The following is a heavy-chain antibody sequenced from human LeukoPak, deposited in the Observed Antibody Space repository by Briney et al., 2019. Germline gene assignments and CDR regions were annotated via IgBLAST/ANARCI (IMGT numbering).Heavy chain of an antibody. Sequence: PSETLSLTCTVSGGSISSYYWSWIRQPPGKGLEWIGYIYYSGSTNYNPSLKSRVTISVDTSKNQFSLKLSSVTAADTAVYYCARDGIRDVAGIDYWGQGTLVTVSS. CDR1: GGSISSYY. CDR3: ARDGIRDVAGIDY. J-gene: IGHJ4*02. V-gene: IGHV4-59*12. CDR2: IYYSGST. D-gene: IGHD6-19*01.